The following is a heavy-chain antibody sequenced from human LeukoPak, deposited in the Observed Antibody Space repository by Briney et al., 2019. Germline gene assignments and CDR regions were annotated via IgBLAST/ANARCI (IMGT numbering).Heavy chain of an antibody. D-gene: IGHD1-26*01. CDR3: ARDQTGIGRGSYTY. Sequence: SETLSLTCTVSGGSISSYYWSWIRQPPGQGLGWIGYFYYSGSTNYNPSLKSRVTISVDTSKNQFSLKLSSVTAADTAVYYCARDQTGIGRGSYTYWGQGTLVTVSS. CDR2: FYYSGST. CDR1: GGSISSYY. V-gene: IGHV4-59*13. J-gene: IGHJ4*02.